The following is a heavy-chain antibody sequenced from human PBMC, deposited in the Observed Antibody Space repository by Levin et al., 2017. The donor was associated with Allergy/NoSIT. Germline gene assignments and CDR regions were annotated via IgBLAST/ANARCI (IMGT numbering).Heavy chain of an antibody. CDR2: IYYSGST. Sequence: SETLSLTCTVSGGSISSSSYYWGWIRQPPGTGLEWIGSIYYSGSTYYNPSLKSRVTISVDTSTNQFSLKLSSGTAADTAVYYCASIDGSGIMNIFDYWGQGTLVTVSS. V-gene: IGHV4-39*07. CDR3: ASIDGSGIMNIFDY. CDR1: GGSISSSSYY. D-gene: IGHD3-10*01. J-gene: IGHJ4*02.